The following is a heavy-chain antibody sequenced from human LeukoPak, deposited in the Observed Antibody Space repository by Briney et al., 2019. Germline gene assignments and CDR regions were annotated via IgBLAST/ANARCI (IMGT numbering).Heavy chain of an antibody. CDR2: INSDGTTA. D-gene: IGHD4-17*01. J-gene: IGHJ4*02. CDR1: GFTFSSLW. Sequence: GGSLRLSYAASGFTFSSLWMHWVRQAPGKGLVWVSYINSDGTTATYADSVKGRFTISRDNAKTTLYLQMNRLRAEDTAVYYCVRGGYGSIDYWGQGTLVTVSS. CDR3: VRGGYGSIDY. V-gene: IGHV3-74*01.